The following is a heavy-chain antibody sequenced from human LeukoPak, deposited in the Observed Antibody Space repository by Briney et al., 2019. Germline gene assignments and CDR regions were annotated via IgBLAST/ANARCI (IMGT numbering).Heavy chain of an antibody. D-gene: IGHD3/OR15-3a*01. CDR1: GFTFSSYS. V-gene: IGHV3-21*01. Sequence: PGGSLRLSCAASGFTFSSYSMNWVRQAPGKGLEWVSSISSSSSYIYYADSVKGRFTISRDNAKNSLYLQMNSLRAEDTAVYYCARLGGGLVIGGEQDYWGQGTLVTVSS. J-gene: IGHJ4*02. CDR3: ARLGGGLVIGGEQDY. CDR2: ISSSSSYI.